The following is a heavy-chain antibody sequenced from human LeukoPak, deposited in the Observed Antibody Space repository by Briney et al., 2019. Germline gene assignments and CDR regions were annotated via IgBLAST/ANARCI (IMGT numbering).Heavy chain of an antibody. V-gene: IGHV3-9*01. Sequence: GGSLRLSRAASGFTFDDYAMHWVRQAPGKGLEWVSGISWNSGSIGYADSVKGRFTISRDNAKNSLYLQMNSLRAEDTALYYCAKGDSSSSAFDIWGQGTMVTVSS. CDR3: AKGDSSSSAFDI. CDR2: ISWNSGSI. CDR1: GFTFDDYA. J-gene: IGHJ3*02. D-gene: IGHD6-13*01.